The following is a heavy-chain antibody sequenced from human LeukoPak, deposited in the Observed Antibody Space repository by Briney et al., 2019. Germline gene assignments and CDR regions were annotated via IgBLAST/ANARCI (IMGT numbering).Heavy chain of an antibody. Sequence: SETLSLTCTVSGYSISSGYYWGWIRQPPGKGLEWIGSIYHSGSTYYNPSLKSRVTISVDTSKNQFSLKLSSVTAADTAVYYCARRLRTGYSSSWYGFWFDPWGQGTLVTVSS. D-gene: IGHD6-13*01. CDR1: GYSISSGYY. J-gene: IGHJ5*02. V-gene: IGHV4-38-2*02. CDR2: IYHSGST. CDR3: ARRLRTGYSSSWYGFWFDP.